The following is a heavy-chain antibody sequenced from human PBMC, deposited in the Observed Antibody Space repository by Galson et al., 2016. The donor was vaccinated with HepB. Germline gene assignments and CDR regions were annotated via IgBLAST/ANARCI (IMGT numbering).Heavy chain of an antibody. CDR3: AGEGRGDGYNSLNYYAYYMDV. V-gene: IGHV3-21*01. CDR1: GFTFSTYN. CDR2: ISSSSTYI. Sequence: SLRLSCAASGFTFSTYNMNWVRLAPGKGLEWVSSISSSSTYIYYADSVKGRFTISREHAKNSLYLQMSSRRAEDTAVYYCAGEGRGDGYNSLNYYAYYMDVWGKGTTVTVSS. D-gene: IGHD5-24*01. J-gene: IGHJ6*03.